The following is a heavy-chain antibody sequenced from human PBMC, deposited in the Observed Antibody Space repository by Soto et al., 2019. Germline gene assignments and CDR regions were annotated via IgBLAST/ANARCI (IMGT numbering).Heavy chain of an antibody. CDR1: GGSFSGYI. CDR2: INHRGSS. Sequence: PETPSLTCAVSGGSFSGYIWTCIRQTPGKGLQWIGQINHRGSSIYNPSLKNRVTISTMSNNNFSLPLSAVSAAEPAVYYFTKGLFSGASPSGSWSSFDAWGRGTMVTLSP. V-gene: IGHV4-34*01. D-gene: IGHD3-10*01. CDR3: TKGLFSGASPSGSWSSFDA. J-gene: IGHJ5*02.